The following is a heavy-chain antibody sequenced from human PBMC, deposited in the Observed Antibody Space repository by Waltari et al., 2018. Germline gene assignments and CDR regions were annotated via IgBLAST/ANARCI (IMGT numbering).Heavy chain of an antibody. CDR3: ARVSLIAAAGEGLVDY. J-gene: IGHJ4*02. D-gene: IGHD6-13*01. CDR1: GGSFSGYY. V-gene: IGHV4-34*01. Sequence: QVQLQQWGAGLLKPSETLSLTCAVYGGSFSGYYWSWIRQPPGKGLEWIGEINHSGRTNYNPSLNSRVTISVDTSKNQFSLKLSSVTAADTAVYYCARVSLIAAAGEGLVDYWGQGTLVTVSS. CDR2: INHSGRT.